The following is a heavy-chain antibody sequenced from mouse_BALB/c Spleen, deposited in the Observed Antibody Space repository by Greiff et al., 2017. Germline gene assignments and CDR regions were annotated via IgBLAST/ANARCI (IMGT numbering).Heavy chain of an antibody. Sequence: DVQLQESGPSLVKPSQTLSLTCSVTGDSITSGYWNWVRQFPGNKLEYMGYISYSGSTYYNPSLKSRISITRDTSKNQYYLQLNSVTTEETATYYCARSDDYDPYCFDYWGQGTTLTVSA. CDR1: GDSITSGY. V-gene: IGHV3-8*02. D-gene: IGHD2-4*01. CDR3: ARSDDYDPYCFDY. J-gene: IGHJ2*01. CDR2: ISYSGST.